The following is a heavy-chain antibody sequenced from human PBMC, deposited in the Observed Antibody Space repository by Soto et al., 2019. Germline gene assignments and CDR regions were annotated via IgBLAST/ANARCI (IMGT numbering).Heavy chain of an antibody. J-gene: IGHJ5*02. V-gene: IGHV4-59*01. Sequence: KPSETLSLTCTVSGASITTYYWSWIRQPPGKGLEWIGYISYSGSTDYNPSLKSRVTISFDASKNQISLQVRSATAADAAVYYCARDLKEYCSDGKCNWFDPWGQGTLVTVSS. CDR1: GASITTYY. CDR2: ISYSGST. D-gene: IGHD2-15*01. CDR3: ARDLKEYCSDGKCNWFDP.